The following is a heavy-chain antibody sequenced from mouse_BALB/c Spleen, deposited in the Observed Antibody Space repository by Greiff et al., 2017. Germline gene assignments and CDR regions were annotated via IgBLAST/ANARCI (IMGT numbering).Heavy chain of an antibody. CDR3: ARSGSTMITNY. CDR2: INPGSGGT. V-gene: IGHV1-54*01. J-gene: IGHJ2*01. Sequence: QVQLKESGAELVRPGTSVKVSCKASGYAFTNYLIEWVKQRPGQGLEWIGVINPGSGGTNYNEKFKGKATLTADKSSSTAYMQLSSLTSDDSAVYFCARSGSTMITNYWGQGTTLTVSS. D-gene: IGHD2-4*01. CDR1: GYAFTNYL.